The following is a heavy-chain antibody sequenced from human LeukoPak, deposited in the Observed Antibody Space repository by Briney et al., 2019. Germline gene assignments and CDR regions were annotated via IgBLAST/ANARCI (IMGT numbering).Heavy chain of an antibody. CDR3: ARSGLAAVAVDTAFDY. J-gene: IGHJ4*02. V-gene: IGHV1-2*02. Sequence: ASVRVSCKASGGTFSSYAISWVRQAPGQGLEWMGWINPNSGGTNYAQKFQGRVTMTRDTSVSTAYMELSRLRSDDTAVYYCARSGLAAVAVDTAFDYWGQGTLVTVSS. CDR1: GGTFSSYA. D-gene: IGHD6-19*01. CDR2: INPNSGGT.